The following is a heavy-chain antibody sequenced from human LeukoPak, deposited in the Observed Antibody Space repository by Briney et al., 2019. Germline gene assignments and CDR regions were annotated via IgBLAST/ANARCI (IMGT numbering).Heavy chain of an antibody. CDR3: ARGREMTTVTTRWSDP. Sequence: KPSETLSLTCAVYGGSFSGYYWSWIRQPPGKGLEWIGEINHSGSTNYNPSLKSRVTISVDTSKNQFSLKLSSVTAADTAVYYCARGREMTTVTTRWSDPWGQGTLVTVSS. D-gene: IGHD4-11*01. CDR1: GGSFSGYY. CDR2: INHSGST. V-gene: IGHV4-34*01. J-gene: IGHJ5*02.